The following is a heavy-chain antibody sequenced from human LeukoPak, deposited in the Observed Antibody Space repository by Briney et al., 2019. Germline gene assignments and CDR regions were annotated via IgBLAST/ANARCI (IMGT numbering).Heavy chain of an antibody. CDR1: GFTFSSYS. J-gene: IGHJ5*02. V-gene: IGHV3-21*01. D-gene: IGHD6-13*01. Sequence: GGSLRLSCAASGFTFSSYSMNWVRQAPGKGLEWVSSISSSSSYIYYADSVKGRFTISRDNAKNSLYLQMNSLRAEDTAVYYCARDLGYSSSWTRWFDPWGQGTLVTVSS. CDR2: ISSSSSYI. CDR3: ARDLGYSSSWTRWFDP.